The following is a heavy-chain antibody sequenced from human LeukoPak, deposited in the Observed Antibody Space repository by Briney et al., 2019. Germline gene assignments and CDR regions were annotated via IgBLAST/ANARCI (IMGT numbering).Heavy chain of an antibody. D-gene: IGHD3-10*01. Sequence: SETLSLTCTVSGGSISSYYWSWIRQPPGKGLEWIGYIYYSGSTNYNPSLKSRVTISVDTSKNQFSLKLSSVTAADTAVYYCARVGTYGSGSYLTWLDYWGQGTLVTVSS. J-gene: IGHJ4*02. V-gene: IGHV4-59*01. CDR1: GGSISSYY. CDR2: IYYSGST. CDR3: ARVGTYGSGSYLTWLDY.